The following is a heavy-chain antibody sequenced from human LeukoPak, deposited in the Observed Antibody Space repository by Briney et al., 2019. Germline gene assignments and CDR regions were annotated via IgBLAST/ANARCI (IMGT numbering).Heavy chain of an antibody. Sequence: PGAPLRLSCAASGFTSSSNAMGWVRQAPGKGLEWVSAISLGGSPYYSDSVKGRFTISRDNSKNTLYLQMNSLRAEDTAVYYCVKRELYIVATTWGQGTLVTVSS. CDR1: GFTSSSNA. D-gene: IGHD5-12*01. CDR2: ISLGGSP. J-gene: IGHJ5*02. CDR3: VKRELYIVATT. V-gene: IGHV3-23*01.